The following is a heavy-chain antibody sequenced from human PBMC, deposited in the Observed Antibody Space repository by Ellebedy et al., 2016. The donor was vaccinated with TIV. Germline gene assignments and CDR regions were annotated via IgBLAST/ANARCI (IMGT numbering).Heavy chain of an antibody. Sequence: MPSETLSLTCAVYGWSFSGYYWSWIRYPPGKGLEWIGEINHSGSTNYNPSLKSRVTISVDKSKSQFSLKLNSVTAADTAVYYCSKAVAGYFDYWGQGTLVTVSS. D-gene: IGHD6-19*01. CDR3: SKAVAGYFDY. V-gene: IGHV4-34*01. J-gene: IGHJ4*02. CDR2: INHSGST. CDR1: GWSFSGYY.